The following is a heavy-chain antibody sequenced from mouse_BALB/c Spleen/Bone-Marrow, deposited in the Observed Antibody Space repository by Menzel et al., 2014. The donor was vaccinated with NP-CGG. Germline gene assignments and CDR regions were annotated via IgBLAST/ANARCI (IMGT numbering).Heavy chain of an antibody. CDR3: ARSTTATDYAMDY. J-gene: IGHJ4*01. CDR1: GFNIKDYY. Sequence: EVQLQQSGAELVRPGALVKLSCKASGFNIKDYYMHWVKQRPEQGLEWIGWIDPEDGNTIYDPKFQGKASITADTSSNTVYLQLSSLTSEDTAVYYCARSTTATDYAMDYWGQGTSVTVSS. CDR2: IDPEDGNT. V-gene: IGHV14-1*02. D-gene: IGHD1-2*01.